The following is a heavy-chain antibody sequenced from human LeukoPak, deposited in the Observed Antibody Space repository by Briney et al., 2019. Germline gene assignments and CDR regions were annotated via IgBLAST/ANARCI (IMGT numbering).Heavy chain of an antibody. Sequence: GGSLRLSCAASGFTFSSYAMSWVRQAPGTGLEWVSAISGSGGSTYYADSVKGRFTISRDNSKNALYLQMNSLRAEDTAVYYCAKHYDYIFAASDYWGQGTLVTVSS. V-gene: IGHV3-23*01. CDR3: AKHYDYIFAASDY. CDR1: GFTFSSYA. J-gene: IGHJ4*02. CDR2: ISGSGGST. D-gene: IGHD3-16*01.